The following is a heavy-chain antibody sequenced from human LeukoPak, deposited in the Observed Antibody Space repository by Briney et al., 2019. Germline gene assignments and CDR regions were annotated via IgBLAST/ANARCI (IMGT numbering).Heavy chain of an antibody. CDR2: IYYSGST. V-gene: IGHV4-59*01. CDR1: GGSISSYY. J-gene: IGHJ4*02. Sequence: KASETLSLTCTVSGGSISSYYWSWIRQPPGKGLEWIGYIYYSGSTNYNPSLKSRVTISVDTSKNQFSLKLSSVTAADTAVYYCAGEPNYYGSGSWGQGTLVTVPS. D-gene: IGHD3-10*01. CDR3: AGEPNYYGSGS.